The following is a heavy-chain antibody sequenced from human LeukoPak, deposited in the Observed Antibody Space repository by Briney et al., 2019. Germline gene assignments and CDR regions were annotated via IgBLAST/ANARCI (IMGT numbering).Heavy chain of an antibody. CDR3: ARGDYDSSGYYYIFDY. Sequence: SETLSLTCTVSGYSLSSGYYWGWIRQPPGKGLEWIGYIYYSGSTNYNPSLKSRVTISIDTSKNQFSLKLSSVTAADTAVYYCARGDYDSSGYYYIFDYWGQGTLVTVSS. CDR1: GYSLSSGYY. V-gene: IGHV4-61*01. CDR2: IYYSGST. D-gene: IGHD3-22*01. J-gene: IGHJ4*02.